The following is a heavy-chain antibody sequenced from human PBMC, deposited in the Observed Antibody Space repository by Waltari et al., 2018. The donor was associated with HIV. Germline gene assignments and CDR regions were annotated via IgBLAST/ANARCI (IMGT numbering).Heavy chain of an antibody. CDR2: IRHSGIT. Sequence: EVHLLESGGGLVQPGGSLRLCCAATGSTFSAYAWIWDRQAPGRGLEWFPVIRHSGITYYTDSVEGRFTISRDNSKGTLYLQINSLRVEDAASYYCAKGRGSYRLNYFDHWGRGTLVTGSS. CDR3: AKGRGSYRLNYFDH. V-gene: IGHV3-23*01. D-gene: IGHD3-16*02. CDR1: GSTFSAYA. J-gene: IGHJ4*02.